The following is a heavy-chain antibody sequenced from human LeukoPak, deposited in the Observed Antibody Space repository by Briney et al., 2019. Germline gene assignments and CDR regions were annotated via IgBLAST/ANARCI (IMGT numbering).Heavy chain of an antibody. CDR3: ATQRRSSSWFDAFDI. D-gene: IGHD6-13*01. V-gene: IGHV3-21*01. J-gene: IGHJ3*02. CDR2: ISSSSSYI. Sequence: GGSLRLSCAASGFTFSSYSMNWVRQAPGKGLEWVSSISSSSSYIYYADSVKGRFTISRDNAKNSLYLQMNSLRAEDTAVYYCATQRRSSSWFDAFDIWGQGTMVTVSS. CDR1: GFTFSSYS.